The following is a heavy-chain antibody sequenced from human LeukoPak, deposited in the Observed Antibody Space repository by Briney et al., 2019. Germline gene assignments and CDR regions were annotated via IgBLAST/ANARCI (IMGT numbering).Heavy chain of an antibody. D-gene: IGHD5-18*01. J-gene: IGHJ4*02. V-gene: IGHV4-59*01. CDR3: ARDAGTGYSYGFAPFDY. CDR2: IYYSGST. CDR1: GGSISTYY. Sequence: PSETLSLTCTVSGGSISTYYWSWIRQPPGKGLEWIGYIYYSGSTNYNPSLKSRLTISVDTSKNQFSLRLSSVTAADTAVYYCARDAGTGYSYGFAPFDYWSQGTLVTVSS.